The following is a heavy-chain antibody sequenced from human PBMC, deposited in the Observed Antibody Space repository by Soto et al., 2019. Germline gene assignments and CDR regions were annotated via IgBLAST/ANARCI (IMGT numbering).Heavy chain of an antibody. Sequence: PSETLSLTCVVSGGSVTSYYWNWIRQSPGKGLEWIGYIFYGGHTNYNPSLRGRATISVDTSKNQFSLKLSSVTAADTAVYYCARSPQYSSGWNGGFDYWGQGTLVTVSS. CDR3: ARSPQYSSGWNGGFDY. V-gene: IGHV4-59*02. J-gene: IGHJ4*02. CDR2: IFYGGHT. CDR1: GGSVTSYY. D-gene: IGHD6-19*01.